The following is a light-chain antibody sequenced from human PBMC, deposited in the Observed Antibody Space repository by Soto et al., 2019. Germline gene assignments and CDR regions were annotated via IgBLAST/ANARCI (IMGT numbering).Light chain of an antibody. Sequence: EIVMTQSPATLSVSPGETATLSCRASQTISRNLAWYQQKPGQAPRLLIYAASTRATSIPATFSGSVSGTEFSLTVSSLQSEDFAIYYCQQYSSWPLTVGGGTKVEIK. J-gene: IGKJ4*01. CDR3: QQYSSWPLT. V-gene: IGKV3-15*01. CDR2: AAS. CDR1: QTISRN.